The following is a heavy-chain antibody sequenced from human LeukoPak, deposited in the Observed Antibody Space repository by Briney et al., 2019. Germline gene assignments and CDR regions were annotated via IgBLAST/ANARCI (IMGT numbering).Heavy chain of an antibody. J-gene: IGHJ6*03. V-gene: IGHV1-2*02. CDR3: ARGHWEQLVYYYYYMDV. CDR2: INPNSGGT. Sequence: ASVKVSCKASGYTFTGYYMHWVRQAPGQGLEWMGWINPNSGGTNYAQKFQGRVTITRNTSISTAYMELSSLRSEDTAVYYCARGHWEQLVYYYYYMDVWGKGTTVTVSS. CDR1: GYTFTGYY. D-gene: IGHD6-6*01.